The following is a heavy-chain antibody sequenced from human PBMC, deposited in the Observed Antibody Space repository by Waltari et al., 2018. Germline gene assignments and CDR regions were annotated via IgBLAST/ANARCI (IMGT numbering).Heavy chain of an antibody. V-gene: IGHV3-30*18. Sequence: QVEEFGGGVVQPGGSLRLSCVASGYPFNNYGMHWVRQVPGKGLELLAVIYSNGSGKDYADSVKVRFTRSRDNSKSTVYLQMNSLRPEDTAVYYCAKAGGIHNYPLDPWGQGTLVTVSS. CDR1: GYPFNNYG. D-gene: IGHD1-26*01. J-gene: IGHJ5*02. CDR3: AKAGGIHNYPLDP. CDR2: IYSNGSGK.